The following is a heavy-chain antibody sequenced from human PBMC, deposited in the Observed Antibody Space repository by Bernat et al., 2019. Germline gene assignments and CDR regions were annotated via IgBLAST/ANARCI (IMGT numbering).Heavy chain of an antibody. D-gene: IGHD2-2*01. CDR3: ARDIVVVPAAIRSSDY. CDR1: GFTFSSYC. Sequence: EVQLVESGGGLVQPGGSLRLSCAASGFTFSSYCMNWVRQAPGKGLEWVSYISSSSSTIYYADSVKGRFTISRDNAKNSLYLQMNSLRAEDTAVYYCARDIVVVPAAIRSSDYWGQGTLVTVSS. V-gene: IGHV3-48*01. CDR2: ISSSSSTI. J-gene: IGHJ4*02.